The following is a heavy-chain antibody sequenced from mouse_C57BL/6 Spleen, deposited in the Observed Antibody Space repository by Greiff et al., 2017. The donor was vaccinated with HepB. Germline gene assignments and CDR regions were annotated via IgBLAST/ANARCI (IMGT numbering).Heavy chain of an antibody. V-gene: IGHV5-16*01. D-gene: IGHD2-4*01. J-gene: IGHJ3*01. CDR2: INYDGSST. Sequence: EVQVVESEGGLVQPGSSMKLSCTASGFTFSDYYMAWVRQVPEKGLEWVANINYDGSSTYYLDSLKSRFIISRDNAKNILYLQMSSLKSEDTATYYCARDQGDYDGGFAYWGQGTLVTVSA. CDR3: ARDQGDYDGGFAY. CDR1: GFTFSDYY.